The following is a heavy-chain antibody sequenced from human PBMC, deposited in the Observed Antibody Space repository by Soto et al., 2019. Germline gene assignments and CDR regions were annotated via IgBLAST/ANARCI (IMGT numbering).Heavy chain of an antibody. Sequence: EVRLLESGGGLVQPGGSLRLSCAASGFTFSNYAMTWVRQAPGKGLEWVSGLNGSGGSTSSADSVKGRFAISRDNSKNSLYVLMSNLRDGDTAVCYCARGFSAGKGSPPDYWGQGTLVTVSS. CDR3: ARGFSAGKGSPPDY. V-gene: IGHV3-23*01. CDR2: LNGSGGST. J-gene: IGHJ4*02. CDR1: GFTFSNYA. D-gene: IGHD3-10*01.